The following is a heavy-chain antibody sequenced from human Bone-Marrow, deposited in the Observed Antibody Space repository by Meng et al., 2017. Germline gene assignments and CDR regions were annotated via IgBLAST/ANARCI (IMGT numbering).Heavy chain of an antibody. D-gene: IGHD6-6*01. J-gene: IGHJ4*02. Sequence: QLQLQESGSGPLKPSQTLSLTCAVSGDSISSGGYSRSWIRQPPGKCLEWIGYTYHIGSTYFNPSLKSRVTVSVDRSKNQFSLNLSSVTAADTAVYYCARYSSSSLAFDFWGQVTLVTVSS. CDR1: GDSISSGGYS. CDR3: ARYSSSSLAFDF. CDR2: TYHIGST. V-gene: IGHV4-30-2*01.